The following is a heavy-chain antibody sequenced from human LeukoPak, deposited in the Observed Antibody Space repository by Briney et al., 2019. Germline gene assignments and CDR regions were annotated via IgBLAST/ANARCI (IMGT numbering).Heavy chain of an antibody. CDR1: GYTFTSYY. D-gene: IGHD3-22*01. J-gene: IGHJ4*02. Sequence: ASVKVSCKASGYTFTSYYMHWVRQAPGQGLEWMGIINPSGGSTSYAQKFQGRVTMTRDTSTSTVYMELSSLRSEDTAVYYCARERFHDYYDSSGYSPLVYWGQGTLVTVSS. V-gene: IGHV1-46*01. CDR2: INPSGGST. CDR3: ARERFHDYYDSSGYSPLVY.